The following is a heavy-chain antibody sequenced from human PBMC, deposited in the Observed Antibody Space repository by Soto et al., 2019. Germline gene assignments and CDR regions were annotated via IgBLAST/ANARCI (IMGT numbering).Heavy chain of an antibody. CDR1: GFTFSSYA. J-gene: IGHJ4*02. Sequence: GGSLRLSCSASGFTFSSYAMHWVRQAPGKGLEYVSAISSNGGSTYYADSVKGRFTISRDNSKNTLYLQMSSLRAEDTAVYYCVKGPGYSSSWYYYWGQGTLVTVYS. CDR3: VKGPGYSSSWYYY. CDR2: ISSNGGST. D-gene: IGHD6-13*01. V-gene: IGHV3-64D*06.